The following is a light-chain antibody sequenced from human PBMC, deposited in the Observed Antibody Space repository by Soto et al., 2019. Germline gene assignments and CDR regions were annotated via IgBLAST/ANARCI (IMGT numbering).Light chain of an antibody. Sequence: EIGMTQSPVTLSVSPGERATHFCRARQSVSNNLAWYQQKPGQAPRLLIYGASTRATGVPARFSGSGSGTEFTLTISSLQSEDFAVYYCQQYNIWPPVWTFGQGTKVEIK. CDR3: QQYNIWPPVWT. V-gene: IGKV3-15*01. J-gene: IGKJ1*01. CDR2: GAS. CDR1: QSVSNN.